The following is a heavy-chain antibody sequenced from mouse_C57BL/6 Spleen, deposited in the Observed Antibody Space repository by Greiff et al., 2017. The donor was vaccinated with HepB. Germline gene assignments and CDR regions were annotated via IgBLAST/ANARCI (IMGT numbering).Heavy chain of an antibody. D-gene: IGHD1-1*02. CDR3: AREEVMGAMDY. Sequence: VHVKQSGPELVKPGASVKMSCKASGYTFTDYNMHWVKQSHGKSLEWIGYINPNNGGTSYNQKFKGKATLTVNKSSSTAYMELRSLTSEDSAVYYCAREEVMGAMDYWGQGTSVTVSS. J-gene: IGHJ4*01. V-gene: IGHV1-22*01. CDR2: INPNNGGT. CDR1: GYTFTDYN.